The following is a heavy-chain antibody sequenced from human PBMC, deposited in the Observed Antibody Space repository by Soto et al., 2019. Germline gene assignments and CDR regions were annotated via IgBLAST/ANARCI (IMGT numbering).Heavy chain of an antibody. V-gene: IGHV2-26*01. J-gene: IGHJ4*02. CDR3: ALTPTYYYDSSGPYYFDY. Sequence: SGPTLVNPTETLTLTCTVSGFSLSNARMGVSWIRQPPGKALEWLAHIFSNDEKSYSTSLKSRLTISKDTSKSQVVLTMTNMEPVDTATYYCALTPTYYYDSSGPYYFDYWGQGTLVTVSS. CDR2: IFSNDEK. D-gene: IGHD3-22*01. CDR1: GFSLSNARMG.